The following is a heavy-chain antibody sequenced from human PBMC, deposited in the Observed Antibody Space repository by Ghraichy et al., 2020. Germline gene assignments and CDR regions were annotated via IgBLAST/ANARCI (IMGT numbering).Heavy chain of an antibody. CDR3: AREKDEWELRLRYYYYYYYMDV. CDR1: GFTFSSYW. CDR2: IKQDGSEK. Sequence: GGSLRLSCAASGFTFSSYWMSWVRQAPGKGLEWVANIKQDGSEKYYVDSVKGRFTISRDNAKNSLYLQMNSLRAEDTAVYYCAREKDEWELRLRYYYYYYYMDVWGKGTTVTVSS. J-gene: IGHJ6*03. D-gene: IGHD1-26*01. V-gene: IGHV3-7*03.